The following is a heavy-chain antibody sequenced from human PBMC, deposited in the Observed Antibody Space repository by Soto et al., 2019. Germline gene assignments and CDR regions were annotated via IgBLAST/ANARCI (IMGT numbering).Heavy chain of an antibody. CDR3: ARDRRRTGYFDH. J-gene: IGHJ2*01. V-gene: IGHV4-34*01. CDR2: INHSGST. D-gene: IGHD1-1*01. Sequence: SETPSLTCAVYGGSFSGYYWSWIRQPPGKGLEWIGEINHSGSTNYNPSLKSRVTISVDTSKNQFSLKLSSVTAADTAVYYCARDRRRTGYFDHWGRGTLVT. CDR1: GGSFSGYY.